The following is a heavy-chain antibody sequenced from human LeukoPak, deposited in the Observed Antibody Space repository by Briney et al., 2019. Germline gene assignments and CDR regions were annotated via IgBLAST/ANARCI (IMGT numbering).Heavy chain of an antibody. CDR1: GGSISSYY. J-gene: IGHJ4*02. D-gene: IGHD3-22*01. V-gene: IGHV4-4*07. CDR2: IYTSGST. Sequence: SETLSLTCTVSGGSISSYYWSWIRQPAGKGLEWIGRIYTSGSTNYNPSLKSRVTISVDTSKNQFSLKLSSVTAADTAVYYCARESYYDSSGYYYPNLDYWGQGTLVTVSS. CDR3: ARESYYDSSGYYYPNLDY.